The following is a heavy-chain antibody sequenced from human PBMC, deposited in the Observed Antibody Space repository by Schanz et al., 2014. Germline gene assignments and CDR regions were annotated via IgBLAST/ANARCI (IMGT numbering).Heavy chain of an antibody. J-gene: IGHJ6*02. CDR3: ARPLGPNYYYYGLDL. CDR1: GFTFSDSW. Sequence: VQLVESGGGVVQPGKSLRLSCAASGFTFSDSWMHWVRQAPGKGLVWVSRTSNDGSFTTFADSVKGRFTISRDNAKNTLYLQMNSLRAEDTAVYYCARPLGPNYYYYGLDLWGQGTTVTVSS. V-gene: IGHV3-74*02. CDR2: TSNDGSFT.